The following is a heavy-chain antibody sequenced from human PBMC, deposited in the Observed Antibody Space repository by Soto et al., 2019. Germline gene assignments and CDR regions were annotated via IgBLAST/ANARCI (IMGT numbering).Heavy chain of an antibody. J-gene: IGHJ6*03. CDR2: INHSGST. D-gene: IGHD2-2*02. CDR1: GGSFSGYY. Sequence: SETLSLTCAVYGGSFSGYYWSWICQPPGKGLEWIGEINHSGSTNYNPSLKSRVTISVDTSKNQFSLKLSSVTAADTAVYYCARSAQLYWAGGRTDMDVWGKGTTVTVSS. CDR3: ARSAQLYWAGGRTDMDV. V-gene: IGHV4-34*01.